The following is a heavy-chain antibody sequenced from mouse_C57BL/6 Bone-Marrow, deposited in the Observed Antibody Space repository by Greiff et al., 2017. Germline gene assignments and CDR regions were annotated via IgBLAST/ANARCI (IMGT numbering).Heavy chain of an antibody. V-gene: IGHV5-17*01. CDR2: ISSGSSTI. CDR3: EWGGSWAWFAY. D-gene: IGHD4-1*01. J-gene: IGHJ3*01. CDR1: GFTFSDYG. Sequence: EVKVVESGGGLVKPGGSLKLSCAASGFTFSDYGMHWVRQAPEKGLEWVAYISSGSSTIYYADTVKGRFTISRDNAKNTLFLQMTRLRSEDTAMYYCEWGGSWAWFAYWGQGTLVTVSA.